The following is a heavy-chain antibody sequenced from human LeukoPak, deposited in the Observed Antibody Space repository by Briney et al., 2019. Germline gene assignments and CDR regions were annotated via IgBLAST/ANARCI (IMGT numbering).Heavy chain of an antibody. V-gene: IGHV4-34*01. J-gene: IGHJ4*02. CDR1: GGSFSGYY. D-gene: IGHD5-18*01. CDR3: AREGGYSYGFDY. Sequence: SETLSLTCAVYGGSFSGYYWSWIRQPPGKGLEWIGEINYSGSTNYNPSLKSRVTISVDTSKNQFSLKLSSVTAADTAVYYCAREGGYSYGFDYWGQGTLVTVSS. CDR2: INYSGST.